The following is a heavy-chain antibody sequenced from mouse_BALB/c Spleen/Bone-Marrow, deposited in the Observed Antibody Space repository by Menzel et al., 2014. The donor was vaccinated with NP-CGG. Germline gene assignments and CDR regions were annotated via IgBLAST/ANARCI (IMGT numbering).Heavy chain of an antibody. D-gene: IGHD2-14*01. J-gene: IGHJ2*01. V-gene: IGHV1S41*01. CDR3: AYYRYDVNY. CDR1: GYTFTSYW. CDR2: IAPGSGST. Sequence: DLVKPGASVKLSCKASGYTFTSYWINWIKQRPGQGLEWIGRIAPGSGSTYYNEMFKGKATLTVDTSSSTAYILLSSLSSDDSAVYFCAYYRYDVNYWGQGTTLTVSS.